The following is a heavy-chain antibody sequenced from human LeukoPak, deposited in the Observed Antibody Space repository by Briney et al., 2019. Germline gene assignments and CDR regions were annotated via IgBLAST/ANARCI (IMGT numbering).Heavy chain of an antibody. CDR2: VYYSGST. D-gene: IGHD6-6*01. CDR3: ARVAARQYYYYMDV. J-gene: IGHJ6*03. Sequence: SETLSLTCTVSSGSISSHYWSWIRQPPGKGLEWVGYVYYSGSTNYNPSLKSRVTISVDTSKNQFSLKLSSVTAADTAVYYCARVAARQYYYYMDVWGKGTTVTVSS. CDR1: SGSISSHY. V-gene: IGHV4-59*11.